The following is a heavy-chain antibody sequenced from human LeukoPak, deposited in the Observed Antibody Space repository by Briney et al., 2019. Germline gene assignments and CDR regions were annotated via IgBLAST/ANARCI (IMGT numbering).Heavy chain of an antibody. J-gene: IGHJ4*02. CDR3: ARESKTYDGSGYYHDS. CDR1: GGPISNYY. V-gene: IGHV4-4*07. Sequence: PSETLSLTCTVSGGPISNYYWSWIRLPAGKGLEWIGRIYTSGNIDYNPSLKSRVTMSVDTSRNQFSLKLWSVTAADTAVFYCARESKTYDGSGYYHDSWGQGTLVTVSS. CDR2: IYTSGNI. D-gene: IGHD3-22*01.